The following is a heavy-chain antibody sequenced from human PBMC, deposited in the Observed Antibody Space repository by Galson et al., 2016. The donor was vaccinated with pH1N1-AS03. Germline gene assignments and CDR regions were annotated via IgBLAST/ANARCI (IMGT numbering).Heavy chain of an antibody. Sequence: SLRLSCAASGFTFGDYAMHWVRQVPGKGLDWVSHINWNSGHIDYADSGKGRFTLSRDNARSFLYLQMKSRRTEDTGLYFCAKGQHGHGGSGSIDMWGQGTMVIVSS. V-gene: IGHV3-9*01. J-gene: IGHJ3*02. D-gene: IGHD3-16*01. CDR2: INWNSGHI. CDR1: GFTFGDYA. CDR3: AKGQHGHGGSGSIDM.